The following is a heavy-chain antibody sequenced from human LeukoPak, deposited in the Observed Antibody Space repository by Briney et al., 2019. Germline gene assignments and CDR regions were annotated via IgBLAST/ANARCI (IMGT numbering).Heavy chain of an antibody. CDR1: GGTFSGYA. J-gene: IGHJ5*02. CDR3: ARERDCSSTSCYDP. CDR2: IIPIFGTA. D-gene: IGHD2-2*01. Sequence: SVKVSCKASGGTFSGYAISWVRQAPGQGLEWMGRIIPIFGTANYAQKFQGRVTITTDESTSTAYMELSSLRSEDTAVYYCARERDCSSTSCYDPWGQGTLVTVSS. V-gene: IGHV1-69*05.